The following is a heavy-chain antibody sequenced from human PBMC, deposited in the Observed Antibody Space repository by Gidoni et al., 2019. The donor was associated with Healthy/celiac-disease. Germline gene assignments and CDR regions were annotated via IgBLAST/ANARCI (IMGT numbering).Heavy chain of an antibody. Sequence: QLQLQESGPGLVKPSETLSLTCTVSGGSISSSSYYWGWIRQPPGKGLEWIGSIYYSGSTYYNPSLKSRVTISVDTSKNQFSLKLSSVTAADTAVYYCARLSGAVTDFDYWGQGTLVTVSA. J-gene: IGHJ4*02. CDR2: IYYSGST. CDR1: GGSISSSSYY. V-gene: IGHV4-39*01. CDR3: ARLSGAVTDFDY. D-gene: IGHD4-17*01.